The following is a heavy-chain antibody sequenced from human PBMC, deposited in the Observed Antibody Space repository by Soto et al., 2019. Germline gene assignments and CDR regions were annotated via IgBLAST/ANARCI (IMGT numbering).Heavy chain of an antibody. Sequence: TSETRSLTCAVYGGSFSGYYWSWIRQPPGKGLEWIGEINHSGSTNYNPSLKSRVTISVDTSKNQFSLKLSSVTAADTAVYYCARSVYSSSSGADYWGQGTLVTVSS. D-gene: IGHD6-6*01. J-gene: IGHJ4*02. CDR1: GGSFSGYY. V-gene: IGHV4-34*01. CDR3: ARSVYSSSSGADY. CDR2: INHSGST.